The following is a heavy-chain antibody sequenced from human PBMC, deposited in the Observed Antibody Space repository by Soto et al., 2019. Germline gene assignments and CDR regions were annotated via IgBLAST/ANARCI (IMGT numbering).Heavy chain of an antibody. D-gene: IGHD2-15*01. J-gene: IGHJ6*02. Sequence: QVQLVQSGAEVKKPGASVKVSCKASGYIFINYGINWVRQAPGQGLEWMGWISAYNGNTNYAQKLQGRVTMTTDTSTSTAYMERRRLRSDDTAVYYCARSVGYYYGMDVWGQGTTVTVS. V-gene: IGHV1-18*01. CDR1: GYIFINYG. CDR3: ARSVGYYYGMDV. CDR2: ISAYNGNT.